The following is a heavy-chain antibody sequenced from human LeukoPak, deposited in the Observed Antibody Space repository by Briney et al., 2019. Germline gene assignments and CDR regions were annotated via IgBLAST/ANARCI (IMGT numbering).Heavy chain of an antibody. CDR1: GLTFSSYA. V-gene: IGHV3-30*04. J-gene: IGHJ4*02. D-gene: IGHD3-10*01. CDR2: ISYDGSNK. CDR3: ARGRYYGSGSYLDY. Sequence: GGSLRLSCAASGLTFSSYAMHWVRQAPGKGLEWVAVISYDGSNKYYADSVKGRFTISRDNSKNTLYLQMNSLRAEDTAVYYCARGRYYGSGSYLDYWGQGTLVTVSS.